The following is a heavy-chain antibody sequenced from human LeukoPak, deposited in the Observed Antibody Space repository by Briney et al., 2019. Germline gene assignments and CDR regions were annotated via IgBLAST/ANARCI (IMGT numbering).Heavy chain of an antibody. CDR1: GGSFSGYY. Sequence: PSETLSLTCAVYGGSFSGYYWSWIRQPQGEGLEWIGEINHSGSTNYNPSLKSRVTISVDTSKNQFSLKLSSVTAADTAVYYCARGYDILTGYTRSFDYWGQGTLVTVSS. D-gene: IGHD3-9*01. CDR2: INHSGST. V-gene: IGHV4-34*01. CDR3: ARGYDILTGYTRSFDY. J-gene: IGHJ4*02.